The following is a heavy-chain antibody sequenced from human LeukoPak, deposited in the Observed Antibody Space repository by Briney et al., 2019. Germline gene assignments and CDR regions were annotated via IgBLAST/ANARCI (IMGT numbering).Heavy chain of an antibody. D-gene: IGHD5-24*01. Sequence: SETLSLTCTVSGGSITSYYWSWIRQPPGKGLEWIGYMYYRGTTNYNPSLKSRVTMSVDTSKSQFPLNLSSVTAADTAVYYCATQSRDGYNPWGQGTLVTVSS. CDR2: MYYRGTT. CDR1: GGSITSYY. V-gene: IGHV4-59*01. J-gene: IGHJ5*02. CDR3: ATQSRDGYNP.